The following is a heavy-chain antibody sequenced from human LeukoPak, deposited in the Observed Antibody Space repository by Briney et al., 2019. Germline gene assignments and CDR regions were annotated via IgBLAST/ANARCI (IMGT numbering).Heavy chain of an antibody. CDR2: IWYDGSNK. Sequence: TGGSLRLSCAASGITFSSYGMHWVRQAPGKGLEWVAVIWYDGSNKYYADSVKGRFTISRDNSKNTLYLQMNSLRAEDTAVYYCARGPDSSSWAYYYYYGMDVWGQGTTVTVSS. CDR1: GITFSSYG. CDR3: ARGPDSSSWAYYYYYGMDV. D-gene: IGHD6-13*01. V-gene: IGHV3-33*01. J-gene: IGHJ6*02.